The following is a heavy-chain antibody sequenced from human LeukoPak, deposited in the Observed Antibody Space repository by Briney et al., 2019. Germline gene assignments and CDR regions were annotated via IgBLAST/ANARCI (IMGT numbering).Heavy chain of an antibody. CDR3: ARDGPWYSGSYDDAFDI. CDR1: GFTFSSYA. J-gene: IGHJ3*02. CDR2: ISYDGSNK. D-gene: IGHD1-26*01. V-gene: IGHV3-30*04. Sequence: PGGSLRLSCAASGFTFSSYAMHWVRQAPGKGLEWVAVISYDGSNKYYADSVKGRFTISRDNSKNTLYLQMNSLRAEDTAVYYCARDGPWYSGSYDDAFDIWGQGTMATVSS.